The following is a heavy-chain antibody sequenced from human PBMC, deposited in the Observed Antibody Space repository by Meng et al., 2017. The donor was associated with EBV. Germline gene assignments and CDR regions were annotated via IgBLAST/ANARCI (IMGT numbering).Heavy chain of an antibody. CDR1: GSACSSNS. CDR2: FIRCFSTA. V-gene: IGHV1-69*06. J-gene: IGHJ4*02. CDR3: ARAEMAAAGRLDY. Sequence: EWWELGSPVKVSCKASGSACSSNSISWYRKAAGQGLGRRGGFIRCFSTANYANKFQDRVTITADKSTSTSSMKLSSLITEVTAVYYCARAEMAAAGRLDYWGQGTLVTVSS. D-gene: IGHD6-13*01.